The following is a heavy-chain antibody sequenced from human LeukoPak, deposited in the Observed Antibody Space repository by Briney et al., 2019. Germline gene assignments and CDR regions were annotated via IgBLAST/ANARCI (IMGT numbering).Heavy chain of an antibody. CDR2: IRFDGSTT. CDR1: TSTLSWSG. D-gene: IGHD3-10*01. CDR3: AKSAGVGLSRSFSDY. Sequence: PGRSLRLSCAASTSTLSWSGMPWVRQAPGKGLEWVASIRFDGSTTYYPDSVRGRFNISRDNSQNKLYLQMNSLRGEDTAVYYCAKSAGVGLSRSFSDYWGQGAVVTVSS. V-gene: IGHV3-30*02. J-gene: IGHJ4*02.